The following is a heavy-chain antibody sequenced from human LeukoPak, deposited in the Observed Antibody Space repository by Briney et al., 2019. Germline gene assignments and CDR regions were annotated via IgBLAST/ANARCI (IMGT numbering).Heavy chain of an antibody. CDR1: GFTFTTYW. D-gene: IGHD1-26*01. J-gene: IGHJ4*02. CDR2: IKQDGSEI. V-gene: IGHV3-7*01. CDR3: ARPSLNTGSYFDY. Sequence: GGSLRLSCAASGFTFTTYWMSWVRQAPGKGLEWVANIKQDGSEIYYVDSVRGRFTISRDNAKNSLYLQMNSLRAEDTAVYYCARPSLNTGSYFDYWGQGILVSVSS.